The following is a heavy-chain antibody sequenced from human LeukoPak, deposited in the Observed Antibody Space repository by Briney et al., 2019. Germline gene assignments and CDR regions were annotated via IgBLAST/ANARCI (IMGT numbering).Heavy chain of an antibody. Sequence: SETLSLTCTVSGGSISSSSYYWGWIRQPPGKGLERIGSIYYSGSTYYNPSLKSRVTISVDTSKNQFSLKLSSVTAADTAVYYCASCSSTTHAFDIWGQGTMVTVSS. J-gene: IGHJ3*02. CDR1: GGSISSSSYY. V-gene: IGHV4-39*07. D-gene: IGHD2-2*01. CDR2: IYYSGST. CDR3: ASCSSTTHAFDI.